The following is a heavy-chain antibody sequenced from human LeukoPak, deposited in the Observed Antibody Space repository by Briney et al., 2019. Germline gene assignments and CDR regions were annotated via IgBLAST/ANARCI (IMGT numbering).Heavy chain of an antibody. Sequence: GASVKVSCKASGYTFTSYYMHWVRQAPGQGLEWMGWISAYNGNTNYAQKLQGRVTMTTDTSTSTAYMELRSLRSDDTAVYYCARIGAGTTRVDYWGQGTLVTVSS. J-gene: IGHJ4*02. CDR2: ISAYNGNT. D-gene: IGHD1-7*01. CDR1: GYTFTSYY. CDR3: ARIGAGTTRVDY. V-gene: IGHV1-18*04.